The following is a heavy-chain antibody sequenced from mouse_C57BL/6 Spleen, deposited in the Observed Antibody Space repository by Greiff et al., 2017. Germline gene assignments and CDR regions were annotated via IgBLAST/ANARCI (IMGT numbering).Heavy chain of an antibody. CDR1: GYTFTSYG. J-gene: IGHJ2*01. V-gene: IGHV1-81*01. CDR2: IYPRSGNT. CDR3: ARGDYGSSYVSFDY. Sequence: VQLQQSGAELARPGASVKLSCKASGYTFTSYGISWVKQRTGQGLEWIGEIYPRSGNTYYNEKFKGKATLTADKSSSTAYMELRSLTSEDSAVYFCARGDYGSSYVSFDYWGQGTTLTVSS. D-gene: IGHD1-1*01.